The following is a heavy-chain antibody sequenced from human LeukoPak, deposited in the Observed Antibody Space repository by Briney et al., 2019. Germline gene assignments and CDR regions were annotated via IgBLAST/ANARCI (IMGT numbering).Heavy chain of an antibody. Sequence: PSETLSLTCAVSGLSFTGYYWSWIRQPPGKGPEGIGGISHTGRTSYNPSLKSRASISLDTSKKQFSLKLSFLTAADMAVYYCTKTSPGVPLELWGQGALVTVSS. CDR1: GLSFTGYY. D-gene: IGHD7-27*01. V-gene: IGHV4-34*01. CDR3: TKTSPGVPLEL. J-gene: IGHJ4*02. CDR2: ISHTGRT.